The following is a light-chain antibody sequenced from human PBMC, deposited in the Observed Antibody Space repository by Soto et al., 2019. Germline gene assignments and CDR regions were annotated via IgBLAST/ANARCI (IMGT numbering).Light chain of an antibody. CDR1: QSVSRSY. V-gene: IGKV3-20*01. J-gene: IGKJ1*01. CDR3: QQYGST. Sequence: EIVLTQSPGTLSLSPGERATLSCRASQSVSRSYLAWYQQKPGQAPRLLIYGASSRATGIPDRFSGSGSGTDFTLTISRLEPEDFAVYYCQQYGSTFGQGTKVDIK. CDR2: GAS.